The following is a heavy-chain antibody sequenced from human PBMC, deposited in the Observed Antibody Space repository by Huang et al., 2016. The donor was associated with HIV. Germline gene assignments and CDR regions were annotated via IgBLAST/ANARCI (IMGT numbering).Heavy chain of an antibody. D-gene: IGHD3-22*01. CDR2: IKSKTDGGTT. CDR1: GFTFSKAW. V-gene: IGHV3-15*01. J-gene: IGHJ4*02. Sequence: EVQLVESGGGLVKPGGSLRLSCAASGFTFSKAWMGWGRQEAGKWRGWVCRIKSKTDGGTTDDTAPVKGRFTISRDDSRNTLYLQMNSLKTEDTAVYYCTTHLDYYDSSGYYFGNYWGQGTLVTVSS. CDR3: TTHLDYYDSSGYYFGNY.